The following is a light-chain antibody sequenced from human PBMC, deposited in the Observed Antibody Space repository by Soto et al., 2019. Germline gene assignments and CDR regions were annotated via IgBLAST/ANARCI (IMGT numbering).Light chain of an antibody. V-gene: IGKV3-20*01. CDR2: GAS. CDR1: QTVTNNY. CDR3: QQYGASCLT. Sequence: EIVLTQSPGTLSLSAADGVSLSCRASQTVTNNYLAWYQQKPDQAPRLLIFGASNRATGIPDRFGGSGSGTDFTLSISRLEPEVFAVYYCQQYGASCLTFAGGARLEVK. J-gene: IGKJ4*01.